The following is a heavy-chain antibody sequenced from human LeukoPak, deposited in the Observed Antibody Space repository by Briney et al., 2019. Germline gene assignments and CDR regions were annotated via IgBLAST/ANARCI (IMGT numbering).Heavy chain of an antibody. V-gene: IGHV2-5*02. Sequence: SGPTLVKPTQTLTLTCTFSGFSLSTSGVGVGWIRQPPGKALEWLALIYWDDDKRYSPSLKSRLTITKDTSKNQVVLTMTNMDPVDTATYYCAHRMTSCSSTSCYDSVDYWGQGTLVTVSS. J-gene: IGHJ4*02. CDR2: IYWDDDK. D-gene: IGHD2-2*01. CDR1: GFSLSTSGVG. CDR3: AHRMTSCSSTSCYDSVDY.